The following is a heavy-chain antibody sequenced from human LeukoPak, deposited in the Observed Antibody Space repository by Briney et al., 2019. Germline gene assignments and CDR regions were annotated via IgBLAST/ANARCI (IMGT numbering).Heavy chain of an antibody. D-gene: IGHD3-22*01. CDR2: IWYDGSNK. V-gene: IGHV3-33*01. Sequence: GGSLRLSCAASGFTFSSYGMHWVRQAPGKGLEWVAVIWYDGSNKYYADSVEGRFTISRDNSKNTLYLQMNSLRAEDTAVYYCARDKANYYDSSGYYYPYYFDYWGQGTLVTVSS. J-gene: IGHJ4*02. CDR1: GFTFSSYG. CDR3: ARDKANYYDSSGYYYPYYFDY.